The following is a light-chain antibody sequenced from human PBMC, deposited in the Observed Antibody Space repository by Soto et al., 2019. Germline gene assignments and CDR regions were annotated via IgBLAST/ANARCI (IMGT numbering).Light chain of an antibody. CDR3: QQFHNWPPIT. CDR1: QSVSSRY. Sequence: EIVLTQSPGTLSLSPGERATLSCRASQSVSSRYLAWYRQKPGQAPRLLIYDASNRATGIPARFSGSGSGTEFTLTISSLQSEDFAVYYCQQFHNWPPITFGQGTRLEIK. J-gene: IGKJ5*01. CDR2: DAS. V-gene: IGKV3D-15*01.